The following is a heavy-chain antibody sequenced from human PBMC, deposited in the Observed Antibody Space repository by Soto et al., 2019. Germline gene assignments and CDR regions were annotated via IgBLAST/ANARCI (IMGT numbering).Heavy chain of an antibody. D-gene: IGHD6-13*01. V-gene: IGHV2-70*01. J-gene: IGHJ4*02. CDR3: ARCIAAAGITGTNYFDY. CDR2: IDWDDDK. CDR1: GFSLSTSGMC. Sequence: SGPTLVKPTQTLTLTCTFSGFSLSTSGMCVSWIRQPPGKALEWLALIDWDDDKYYSTSLKTRLTISKDTSKNQVVLTMTNMDPVDTATYYCARCIAAAGITGTNYFDYWGQGTLVTVSS.